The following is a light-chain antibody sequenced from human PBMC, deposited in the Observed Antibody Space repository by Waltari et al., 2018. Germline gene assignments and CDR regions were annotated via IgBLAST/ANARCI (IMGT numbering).Light chain of an antibody. CDR2: YND. J-gene: IGLJ6*01. CDR3: AAWDNSLTSPV. Sequence: QSVLTQPPSASGAPGQSVIMSCSGSSPNIGTHHVYWYQQFPGTAPKLLIYYNDQRPSGVPDRFSASKSGTSASLAITGLRSEDEADYYCAAWDNSLTSPVFGSGTKLTVL. V-gene: IGLV1-47*02. CDR1: SPNIGTHH.